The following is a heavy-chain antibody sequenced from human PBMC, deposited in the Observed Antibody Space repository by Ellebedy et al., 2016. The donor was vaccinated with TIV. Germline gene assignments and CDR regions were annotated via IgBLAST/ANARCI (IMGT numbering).Heavy chain of an antibody. V-gene: IGHV4-34*01. D-gene: IGHD3-10*01. CDR2: INPSGTT. J-gene: IGHJ4*02. Sequence: MPSETLSLTCGVYGGSFSGYFWSWIRQPPGKGLEWIGEINPSGTTIYNPSLKSRVTLSVDTPKNQFSLRLTSVTAADTAVYYCARARGQYLYGSGSYFTNWGQGEMVTVSS. CDR1: GGSFSGYF. CDR3: ARARGQYLYGSGSYFTN.